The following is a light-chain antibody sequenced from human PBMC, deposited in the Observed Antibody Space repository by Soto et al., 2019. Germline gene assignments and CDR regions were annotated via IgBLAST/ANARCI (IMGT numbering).Light chain of an antibody. CDR2: WAS. CDR3: HPYYSART. J-gene: IGKJ2*01. CDR1: QRALYRSNNNNY. V-gene: IGKV4-1*01. Sequence: DIVMTLSPDSLAVSLGERSTINCKSSQRALYRSNNNNYLSWYQQKPGQPPKLLIYWASTRASGVPDRSSGSGAGTDYTHTISILQADDVAVYYCHPYYSARTFGQGTKRQIK.